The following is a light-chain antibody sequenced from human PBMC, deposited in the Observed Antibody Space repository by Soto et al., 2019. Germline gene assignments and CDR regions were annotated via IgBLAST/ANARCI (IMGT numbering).Light chain of an antibody. CDR2: VNN. J-gene: IGLJ3*02. CDR3: HSYDNSLSDAV. CDR1: SSNIGAGHD. Sequence: QSVLTQPPSVSGAPGQRVTISCTGSSSNIGAGHDVHWYQQLPGTAPRLLIYVNNNRPSGVPDRFSGSKSGTSASLAITGLQAEDEAEYYCHSYDNSLSDAVFGGGTKLTVL. V-gene: IGLV1-40*01.